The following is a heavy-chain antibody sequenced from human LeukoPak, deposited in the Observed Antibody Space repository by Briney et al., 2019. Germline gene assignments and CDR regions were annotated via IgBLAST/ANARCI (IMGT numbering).Heavy chain of an antibody. V-gene: IGHV3-23*01. D-gene: IGHD2-15*01. CDR2: ISTSGGST. CDR1: GFTFGNYA. J-gene: IGHJ4*02. CDR3: AKSPLPIGYCSGGSCYQFDS. Sequence: GGSLRLSCAASGFTFGNYAMSWVRQAPGKGLEWVSAISTSGGSTFYADSVKGRFTISRDNSKNTLYLQMNSLRAEDAAVYYCAKSPLPIGYCSGGSCYQFDSRGQGTLVTVSS.